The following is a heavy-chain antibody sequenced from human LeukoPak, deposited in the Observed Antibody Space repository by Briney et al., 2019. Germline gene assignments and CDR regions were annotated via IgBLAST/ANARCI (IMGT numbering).Heavy chain of an antibody. CDR2: IDPSDSYT. D-gene: IGHD3-22*01. V-gene: IGHV5-10-1*01. CDR3: AIYDSSGYHYDY. Sequence: GESPKISCKGSGYSFTSYWISWVRQMPGKGLEWMGRIDPSDSYTNYSPSFQGHVTISADKSISTAYLQWSSLKASDTAMYYCAIYDSSGYHYDYWGQGTLVTVSS. J-gene: IGHJ4*02. CDR1: GYSFTSYW.